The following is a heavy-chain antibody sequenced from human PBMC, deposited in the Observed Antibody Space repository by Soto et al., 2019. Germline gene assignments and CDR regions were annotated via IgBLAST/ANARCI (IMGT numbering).Heavy chain of an antibody. CDR1: GFTFSSYG. V-gene: IGHV3-33*01. D-gene: IGHD1-7*01. CDR3: ARSVTGTTGGFDY. J-gene: IGHJ4*02. Sequence: GGSLRLSCAASGFTFSSYGMHWVRQAPGKGLEWVAVIWYDGSNKYYADSVKGRFTISRDNSKNTLYLQMNSLRAEDTAVYYCARSVTGTTGGFDYWGQGTLVTVSS. CDR2: IWYDGSNK.